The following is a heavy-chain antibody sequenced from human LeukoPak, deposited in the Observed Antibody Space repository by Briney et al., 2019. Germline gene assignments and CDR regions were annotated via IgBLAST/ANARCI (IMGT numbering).Heavy chain of an antibody. V-gene: IGHV4-59*08. Sequence: SETLSLTCTVSGGSISSYYWSWIRQPPGKGLEWIGYIYYSGSTNYNPSLKSRVNISVDTSKNQFSLKLSSVTAADTAVYYCARHVTLWFPNNNWFDPWGQGTLVTVSS. CDR2: IYYSGST. CDR3: ARHVTLWFPNNNWFDP. D-gene: IGHD3-10*01. CDR1: GGSISSYY. J-gene: IGHJ5*02.